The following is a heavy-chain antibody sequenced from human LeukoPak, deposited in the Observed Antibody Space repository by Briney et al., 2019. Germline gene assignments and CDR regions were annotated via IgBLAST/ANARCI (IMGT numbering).Heavy chain of an antibody. CDR1: GGSISSGGYS. J-gene: IGHJ4*02. D-gene: IGHD2-2*01. V-gene: IGHV4-30-2*01. CDR3: ARYCSSTSCYFSDY. CDR2: IYHSGST. Sequence: SQTLSLTCAVSGGSISSGGYSWSWIRQPPGKGLEWIGYIYHSGSTYYNPSLKSRVTISVDRSKNQFSLKLSSVTAADTAVYYCARYCSSTSCYFSDYWGQGTLVTVSS.